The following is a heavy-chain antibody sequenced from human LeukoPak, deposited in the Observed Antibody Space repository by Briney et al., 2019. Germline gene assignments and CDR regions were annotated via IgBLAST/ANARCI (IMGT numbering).Heavy chain of an antibody. J-gene: IGHJ4*02. CDR3: ARGGLTFGGN. CDR2: ISHSGNI. V-gene: IGHV4-4*02. D-gene: IGHD1-14*01. CDR1: GGSISSGNW. Sequence: SGTLSLTCAVSGGSISSGNWWSWVGQPPGKGLEWIGEISHSGNINYSPSLKSRVTISLDKSKNQFSLKLTSVTTADTAVYYCARGGLTFGGNWGQGTLVTVSS.